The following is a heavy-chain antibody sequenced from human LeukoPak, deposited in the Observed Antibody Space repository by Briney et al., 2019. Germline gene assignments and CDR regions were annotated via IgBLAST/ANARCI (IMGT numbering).Heavy chain of an antibody. CDR1: GYTFTSYG. V-gene: IGHV1-18*04. CDR2: INTYNGNT. CDR3: ARSVGGGNFSWYFDF. D-gene: IGHD3-16*01. Sequence: ASMKVSCKASGYTFTSYGITWVRQAPGQGLEWLGWINTYNGNTKYAEKLQGRVTVTTDTSTTTAYLEVKSLRSDDTAVYYCARSVGGGNFSWYFDFWGRGTLVTVSS. J-gene: IGHJ2*01.